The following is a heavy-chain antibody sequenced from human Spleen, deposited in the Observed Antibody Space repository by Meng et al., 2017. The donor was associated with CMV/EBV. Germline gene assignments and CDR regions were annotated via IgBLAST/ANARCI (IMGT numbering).Heavy chain of an antibody. J-gene: IGHJ4*02. V-gene: IGHV3-43D*03. CDR1: GFTVSSNY. CDR3: ARAEDIVVVPADY. Sequence: GESLKISCAASGFTVSSNYMSWVRQAPGKGLEWVSLISWDGGSTYYADSVKGRFTISRDNSKNSLYLQMNSLRAEDTAVYYCARAEDIVVVPADYWGQGTLVTVSS. D-gene: IGHD2-2*01. CDR2: ISWDGGST.